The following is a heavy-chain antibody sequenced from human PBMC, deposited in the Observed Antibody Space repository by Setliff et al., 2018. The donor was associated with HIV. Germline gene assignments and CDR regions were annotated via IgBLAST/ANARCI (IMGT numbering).Heavy chain of an antibody. Sequence: PSETLSLTCTVSGETIRNGFYYWHWMRQPPGKGLEWIGSIYYSGSTHYKSSLKSRVTISVDTSKNQFSLRLSSVTAADTAVCYCARGGGPDTNFDSWGRGTLVTVSS. J-gene: IGHJ4*02. V-gene: IGHV4-39*07. CDR2: IYYSGST. CDR1: GETIRNGFYY. CDR3: ARGGGPDTNFDS.